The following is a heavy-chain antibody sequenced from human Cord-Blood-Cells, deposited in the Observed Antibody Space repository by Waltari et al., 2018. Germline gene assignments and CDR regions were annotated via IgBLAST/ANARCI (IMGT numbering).Heavy chain of an antibody. J-gene: IGHJ4*02. CDR3: ARHRAPYYDILTGYYDY. CDR2: MNYRGTT. CDR1: GGPISSSSYY. D-gene: IGHD3-9*01. Sequence: QLQLQESGPGLVKPSETLSLTCTVSGGPISSSSYYWGWTRHPPGKGLEWMGSMNYRGTTSYNPSLKSRVTISVDTSKNQFSLKLSSVTTADTAVYYCARHRAPYYDILTGYYDYWGQGTLVTVSS. V-gene: IGHV4-39*01.